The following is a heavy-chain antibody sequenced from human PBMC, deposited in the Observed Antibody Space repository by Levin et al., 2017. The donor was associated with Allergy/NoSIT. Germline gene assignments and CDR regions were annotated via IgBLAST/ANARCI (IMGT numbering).Heavy chain of an antibody. CDR3: ARREGLTGGVWFDP. CDR2: IYYSGST. J-gene: IGHJ5*02. V-gene: IGHV4-59*01. D-gene: IGHD1-26*01. CDR1: GGSISSYY. Sequence: SQTLSLTCTVSGGSISSYYWSWIRQPPGKGLEWIGYIYYSGSTNYNPSLKSRVTISVDTSKNQFSLKLSSVTAADTAVYYCARREGLTGGVWFDPWGQGTLVTVSS.